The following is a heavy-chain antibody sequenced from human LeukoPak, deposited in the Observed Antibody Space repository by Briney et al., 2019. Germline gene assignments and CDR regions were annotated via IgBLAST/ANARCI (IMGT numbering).Heavy chain of an antibody. D-gene: IGHD3-22*01. Sequence: GGSLRLSCAASGFTFDDYGMSWVRQAPGKGLEWVSGINWNGGSTGYADSVKGRFTISRDNAKNSLYLQMNSPRAEDTALYYCARDSGRGSLYYYDSSGHDYWGQGTLVTVSS. CDR3: ARDSGRGSLYYYDSSGHDY. CDR1: GFTFDDYG. J-gene: IGHJ4*02. CDR2: INWNGGST. V-gene: IGHV3-20*04.